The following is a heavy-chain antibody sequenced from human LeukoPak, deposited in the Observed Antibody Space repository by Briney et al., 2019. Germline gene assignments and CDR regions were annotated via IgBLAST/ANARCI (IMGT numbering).Heavy chain of an antibody. CDR1: GGSISSYY. CDR3: ARVTYYFDSSGQSSPNWFDP. Sequence: SETLSLTCTVSGGSISSYYWSWIRQPAGKGLEWIGRIYTSGSTNYNPSLKSRVTISGDTSKKQFSLKLNSVTAADTAVYYCARVTYYFDSSGQSSPNWFDPWGQGTLVTVSS. V-gene: IGHV4-4*07. D-gene: IGHD3-22*01. CDR2: IYTSGST. J-gene: IGHJ5*02.